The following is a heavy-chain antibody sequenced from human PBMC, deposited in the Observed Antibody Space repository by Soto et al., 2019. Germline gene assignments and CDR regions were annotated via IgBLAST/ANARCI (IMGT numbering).Heavy chain of an antibody. CDR2: IHYEGST. CDR1: GGSITTYY. Sequence: QVQLQGSGPGLVKPSETLSLTCSVSGGSITTYYWSWLRQPPGKGLEWIGYIHYEGSTNYNPSLKSRVTILVDTSQNQFSLKLTSVTAADTAVYFCARGRRSGWYHFDSWGQGTLVTVSS. CDR3: ARGRRSGWYHFDS. J-gene: IGHJ4*02. V-gene: IGHV4-59*01. D-gene: IGHD6-19*01.